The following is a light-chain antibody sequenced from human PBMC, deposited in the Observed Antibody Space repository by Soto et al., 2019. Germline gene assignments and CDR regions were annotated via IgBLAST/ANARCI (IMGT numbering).Light chain of an antibody. V-gene: IGLV1-44*01. CDR2: NIN. Sequence: QSVLTQPPSASGTPGQRVTISCSGSTSNIGSYVVNWYQQLPGTAPQLLIYNINQRPSGVPDRFSGSKSGTSASLAISGLQSDDEADYYCATWDDSLKGWVFGGGTKLTVL. J-gene: IGLJ3*02. CDR3: ATWDDSLKGWV. CDR1: TSNIGSYV.